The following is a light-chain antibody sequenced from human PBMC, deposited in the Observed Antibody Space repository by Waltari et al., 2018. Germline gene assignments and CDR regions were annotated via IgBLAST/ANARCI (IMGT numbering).Light chain of an antibody. J-gene: IGKJ4*01. V-gene: IGKV1-39*01. CDR1: QSIASN. Sequence: DIQMTQSPSSLSASVGDRVTITCRASQSIASNLNWYQQKPGRAPKLLIYAASNLQSGVPSRCSGSGSGTDFTLTISNLQPEDFALYSCQESNSSPHTFGGGTKVESK. CDR2: AAS. CDR3: QESNSSPHT.